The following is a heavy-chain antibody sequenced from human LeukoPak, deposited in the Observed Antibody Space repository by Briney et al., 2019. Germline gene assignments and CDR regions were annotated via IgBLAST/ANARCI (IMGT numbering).Heavy chain of an antibody. CDR2: IYHSGST. CDR1: GGSISSGGYS. V-gene: IGHV4-30-2*01. Sequence: PSETLSLTCAVSGGSISSGGYSWSWIRQPPGKGLEWIGYIYHSGSTYYNPSLKSRVTISVDRSKNQFSLKLSSVTAADTAVYYCAKGDPDYYYYSMDVWGQGTTVTVSS. J-gene: IGHJ6*02. CDR3: AKGDPDYYYYSMDV.